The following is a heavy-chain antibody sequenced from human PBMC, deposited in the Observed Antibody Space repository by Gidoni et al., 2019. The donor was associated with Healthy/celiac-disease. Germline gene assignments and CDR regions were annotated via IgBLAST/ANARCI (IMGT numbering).Heavy chain of an antibody. V-gene: IGHV3-15*01. CDR2: IKSKTDGGTT. CDR3: TTAGAMVRGVPQG. J-gene: IGHJ4*02. D-gene: IGHD3-10*01. CDR1: GFTFGNAW. Sequence: EVQLVESGGGLVKPGGSLRLSCAASGFTFGNAWMSWVRQAPGKGREWVGRIKSKTDGGTTDYAAPVKGRFTISRDDSKNTLYLQMNSLKTEDTAVYYCTTAGAMVRGVPQGWGQGTLVTVSS.